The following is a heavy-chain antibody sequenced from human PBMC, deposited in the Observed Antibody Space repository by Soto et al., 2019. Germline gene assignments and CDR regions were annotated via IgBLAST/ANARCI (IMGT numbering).Heavy chain of an antibody. V-gene: IGHV3-23*01. CDR2: LSGSGGSI. J-gene: IGHJ4*02. CDR3: AKVSSSWYAGFFDR. D-gene: IGHD6-13*01. CDR1: GFTFSSHA. Sequence: GGSLRLSCAASGFTFSSHAMTWVRQAPGKGLEWVSGLSGSGGSIYYADSVKGRFTISRDNSMNTLYLQMKSLRAEDTAVYYCAKVSSSWYAGFFDRWGQGTPVTVSS.